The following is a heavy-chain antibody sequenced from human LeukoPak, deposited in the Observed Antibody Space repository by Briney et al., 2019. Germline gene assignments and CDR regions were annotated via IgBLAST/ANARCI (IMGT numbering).Heavy chain of an antibody. D-gene: IGHD3-10*01. CDR1: GGSISSGGYY. Sequence: PSQTLSLTCTVSGGSISSGGYYWSWIRQHPGKGLEWIGYIYYSGSTYYNPSLKSRVTISVDTSKNQFSLKLSPVTAADTAVYYCARVPTNYYGSGSYVDYWGQGTLVTVSS. CDR2: IYYSGST. J-gene: IGHJ4*02. CDR3: ARVPTNYYGSGSYVDY. V-gene: IGHV4-31*03.